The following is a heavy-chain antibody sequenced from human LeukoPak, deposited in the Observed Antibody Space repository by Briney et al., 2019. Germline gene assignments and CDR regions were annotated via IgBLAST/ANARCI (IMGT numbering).Heavy chain of an antibody. Sequence: GGSLRLSCAASGFTFRTHTMNWVRQAPGKGLEWVSCISSSSSDIYYADSVKGRFTISRDNAKNSLYLHMSSLRAEDTAVYYCARVSGGLEWADFDYWGQGTLVTVSS. CDR3: ARVSGGLEWADFDY. V-gene: IGHV3-21*01. J-gene: IGHJ4*02. CDR1: GFTFRTHT. D-gene: IGHD3-3*01. CDR2: ISSSSSDI.